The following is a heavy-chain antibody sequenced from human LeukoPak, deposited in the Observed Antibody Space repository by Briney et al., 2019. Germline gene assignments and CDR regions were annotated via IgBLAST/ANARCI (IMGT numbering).Heavy chain of an antibody. Sequence: SETLSLTCTVSGGSISSYYWSWIRQPPGKGLEWIGYIYYSGSTNYNPSLKSRLTISVDTSKNQFSLKLSSVTASDTAVYYCARGFDSKSTYFDYWGQGTLVTVSS. D-gene: IGHD5-12*01. V-gene: IGHV4-59*08. J-gene: IGHJ4*02. CDR3: ARGFDSKSTYFDY. CDR1: GGSISSYY. CDR2: IYYSGST.